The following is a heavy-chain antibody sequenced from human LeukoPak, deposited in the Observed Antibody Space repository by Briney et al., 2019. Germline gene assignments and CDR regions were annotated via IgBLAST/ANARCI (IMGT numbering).Heavy chain of an antibody. J-gene: IGHJ5*02. CDR3: ARCSGNGYDYSWLDP. Sequence: SETLSLTCTVSGGSLSTYYWSWIRQPAGKGLEWIGRIYSSGITNYNPSLKSRVIMSVDTSKNQFSLKLTSVTAADTAVYYCARCSGNGYDYSWLDPWGQGTLVTVSS. D-gene: IGHD5-12*01. V-gene: IGHV4-4*07. CDR2: IYSSGIT. CDR1: GGSLSTYY.